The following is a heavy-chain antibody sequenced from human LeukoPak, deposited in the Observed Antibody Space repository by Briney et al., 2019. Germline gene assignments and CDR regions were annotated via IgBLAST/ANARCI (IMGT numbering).Heavy chain of an antibody. J-gene: IGHJ6*02. Sequence: SETLSLTCTVSGGSISSYYWSWLRQPPGKGLEWIGYIYYSGSTNYNPSLKSRVTISVDTSKNQFSLKLSSVTAADTAVYYCARAPGTTVTTGSHLGHYYYGMDVWGQGTTVTVSS. D-gene: IGHD4-17*01. CDR2: IYYSGST. CDR1: GGSISSYY. V-gene: IGHV4-59*01. CDR3: ARAPGTTVTTGSHLGHYYYGMDV.